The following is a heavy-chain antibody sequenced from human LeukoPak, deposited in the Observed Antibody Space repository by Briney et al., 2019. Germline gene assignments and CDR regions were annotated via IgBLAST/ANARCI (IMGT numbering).Heavy chain of an antibody. Sequence: SETLSPTCAVYGGSFSGYYWNWIRQPPGKGLEWIGEINHSGSTNYNPSLKSRVTISVDTSKNQFSLKLSSVTAADTAVYYCARDYSNYPYYYYGMDVWGQGTTVTVSS. D-gene: IGHD4-11*01. CDR1: GGSFSGYY. CDR3: ARDYSNYPYYYYGMDV. CDR2: INHSGST. J-gene: IGHJ6*02. V-gene: IGHV4-34*01.